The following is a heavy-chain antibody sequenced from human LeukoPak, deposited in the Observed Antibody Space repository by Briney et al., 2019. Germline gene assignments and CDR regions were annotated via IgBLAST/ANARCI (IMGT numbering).Heavy chain of an antibody. CDR1: GFSFSAYG. CDR2: IRYDGNNK. CDR3: AKKGTCCSSASRTLYYMDV. D-gene: IGHD2-2*01. V-gene: IGHV3-30*02. J-gene: IGHJ6*03. Sequence: GGSLRLSCAASGFSFSAYGMHWVRQAPGKGLEWVAFIRYDGNNKYYADSVKGRFTISRDNSKNKLYLQMNNLRAEDTAVYYCAKKGTCCSSASRTLYYMDVWGKGTAVTVSS.